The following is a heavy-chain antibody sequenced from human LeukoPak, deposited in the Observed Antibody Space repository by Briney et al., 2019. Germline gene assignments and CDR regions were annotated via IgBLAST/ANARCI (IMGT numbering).Heavy chain of an antibody. V-gene: IGHV4-59*08. D-gene: IGHD3-16*02. CDR1: GGSISRYY. CDR2: IYYSGST. J-gene: IGHJ3*02. Sequence: SETLSLTCTVSGGSISRYYWSWIRQPPGKGLEWIGYIYYSGSTNYNPSLKSRVTISVDTSKNQFSLKLSSVTAADTAVYYCASSSQGIYVWGSYRRRGAFDIWGQGTMVTVSS. CDR3: ASSSQGIYVWGSYRRRGAFDI.